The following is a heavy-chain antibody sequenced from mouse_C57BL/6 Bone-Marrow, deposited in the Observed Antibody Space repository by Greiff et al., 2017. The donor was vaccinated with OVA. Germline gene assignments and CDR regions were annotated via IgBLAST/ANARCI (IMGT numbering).Heavy chain of an antibody. J-gene: IGHJ3*01. V-gene: IGHV1-26*01. D-gene: IGHD2-12*01. Sequence: EVQLQQSGPELVKPGASVKISCKASGYTFTDYYMNWVKQSHGKSLEWIGDINPNNGGTSYNQKFKGKATLTVDKSSSTAYMELRSLTSEDSAVYYCARNHLRLFAYWGQGTLVTVSA. CDR1: GYTFTDYY. CDR3: ARNHLRLFAY. CDR2: INPNNGGT.